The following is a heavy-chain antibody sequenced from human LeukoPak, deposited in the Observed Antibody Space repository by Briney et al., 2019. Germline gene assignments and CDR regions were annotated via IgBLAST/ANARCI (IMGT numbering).Heavy chain of an antibody. CDR1: GYTFTSYD. D-gene: IGHD5-18*01. Sequence: ASLKFSCKASGYTFTSYDINWVRQAPGQGLEWMGISNPSGGSTSYAQKFEGRVTMTRDMSTSAVYMELSSLRSEDTAVYYCARENSYGYGNYYYYMDVWGKGTTVTVSS. V-gene: IGHV1-46*01. CDR3: ARENSYGYGNYYYYMDV. J-gene: IGHJ6*03. CDR2: SNPSGGST.